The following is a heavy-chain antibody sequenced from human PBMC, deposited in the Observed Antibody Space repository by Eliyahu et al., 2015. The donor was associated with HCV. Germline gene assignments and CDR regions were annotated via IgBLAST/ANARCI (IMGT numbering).Heavy chain of an antibody. D-gene: IGHD4-17*01. V-gene: IGHV4-39*02. Sequence: QLQLQESGPGLVKPSETLSLTCTVXGGSISSSSYYWGWIRQPPGKGLEWIGSIYYSGSTYYNPSLKSRVTISVDTSKNQFSLKLSSVTAADTAVYYCAREGYGDSYNWFDPWGQGTLVTVSS. CDR1: GGSISSSSYY. J-gene: IGHJ5*02. CDR3: AREGYGDSYNWFDP. CDR2: IYYSGST.